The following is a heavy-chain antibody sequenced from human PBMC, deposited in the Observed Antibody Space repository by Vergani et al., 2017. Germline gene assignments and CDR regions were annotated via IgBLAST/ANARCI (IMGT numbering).Heavy chain of an antibody. Sequence: QLQLQESGPGLVKPSETLSLTCTVSGGSISSSSYYWGWIRQPPGKGLEWIGSIYYSGSTYYNPSLKSRVTISVDTSKNHFSLKLSSLTAADTAVYYCPGNVGFSTVTTPHLDGMDGWGQGTTVTVSS. V-gene: IGHV4-39*01. CDR3: PGNVGFSTVTTPHLDGMDG. D-gene: IGHD4-17*01. CDR2: IYYSGST. J-gene: IGHJ6*02. CDR1: GGSISSSSYY.